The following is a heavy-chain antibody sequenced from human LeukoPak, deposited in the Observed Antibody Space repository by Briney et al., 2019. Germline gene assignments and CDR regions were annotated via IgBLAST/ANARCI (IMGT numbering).Heavy chain of an antibody. CDR1: GFTLSSNS. Sequence: PGGSLRLSCTVSGFTLSSNSMSWVRQAPGKGLEWVSFIYSDNTHYSDSVKGRFTISRDNSKNTLYLQMNSLRAEDTAVYYCAELGITMIGGVWGKGTTVAISS. CDR2: IYSDNT. D-gene: IGHD3-10*02. V-gene: IGHV3-53*01. J-gene: IGHJ6*04. CDR3: AELGITMIGGV.